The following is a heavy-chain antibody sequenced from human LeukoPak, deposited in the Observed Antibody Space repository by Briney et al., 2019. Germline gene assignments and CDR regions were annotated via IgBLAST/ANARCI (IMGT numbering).Heavy chain of an antibody. CDR2: INHSGST. Sequence: SETLSLTCAVYGGSFSGYYWSWIRQPAGKGLEWIGEINHSGSTNYKSSLKRRVTISVDTSKNQFSLKLSSVTAADTAVYYCAIRGYGSGSSPPPSYFDYWGQGTLVTVSS. J-gene: IGHJ4*02. CDR3: AIRGYGSGSSPPPSYFDY. D-gene: IGHD3-10*01. V-gene: IGHV4-34*01. CDR1: GGSFSGYY.